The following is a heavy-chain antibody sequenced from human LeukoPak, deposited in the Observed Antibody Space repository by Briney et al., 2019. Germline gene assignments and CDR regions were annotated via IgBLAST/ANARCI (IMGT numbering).Heavy chain of an antibody. J-gene: IGHJ6*03. Sequence: SETLSLTCAVYGGSFSGNYWSWIRQPPGKGLEWIGEIIYSGSTIYNSSLESRVTISVDTSKKQFSLKLTSVTAADTAMYYCARLPGRYYYSSFMDVWGKGTTVTVSS. V-gene: IGHV4-34*12. CDR1: GGSFSGNY. CDR3: ARLPGRYYYSSFMDV. CDR2: IIYSGST. D-gene: IGHD1-1*01.